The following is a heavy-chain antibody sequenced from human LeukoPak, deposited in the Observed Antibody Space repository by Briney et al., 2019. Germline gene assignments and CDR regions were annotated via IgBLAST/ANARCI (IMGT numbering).Heavy chain of an antibody. V-gene: IGHV1-69*13. D-gene: IGHD6-13*01. CDR3: ASPTGRQQLVNPYYYYYMDV. Sequence: ASVKVSCKASGGTFSSYAISWVRQAPGQGLEWMGGIIPIFGTANYAQKFQGRVTITADESTSTAYMELSSLRSEDTAVYYCASPTGRQQLVNPYYYYYMDVWGKGTTVTVSS. CDR2: IIPIFGTA. J-gene: IGHJ6*03. CDR1: GGTFSSYA.